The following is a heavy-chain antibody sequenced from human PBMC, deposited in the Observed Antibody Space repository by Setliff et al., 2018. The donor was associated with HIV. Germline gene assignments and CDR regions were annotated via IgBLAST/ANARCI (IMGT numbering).Heavy chain of an antibody. CDR3: ARSEGIAWSDP. CDR1: GGSISSYY. V-gene: IGHV4-59*01. CDR2: IYYSGST. Sequence: SETLSLTCTVSGGSISSYYWSWIRQPPGKGLEWIGYIYYSGSTNYNPSLKSRVTISVDTSKNQFSLKLSSVTAADTAVYYCARSEGIAWSDPWGQGTKVTVSS. D-gene: IGHD3-3*01. J-gene: IGHJ5*01.